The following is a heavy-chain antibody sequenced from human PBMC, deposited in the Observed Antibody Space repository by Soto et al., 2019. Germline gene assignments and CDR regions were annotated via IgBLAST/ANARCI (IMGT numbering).Heavy chain of an antibody. Sequence: SETLSLTCAVYGGSFSGYYWSWIRQPPGKGLEWIGEINHSGSTNYNPSLKSRVTISVDTSKNQFSLKLSSVTAADTAVYYCAYSGAARRSHAFDIWGQGTMVTVSS. D-gene: IGHD6-6*01. CDR2: INHSGST. J-gene: IGHJ3*02. V-gene: IGHV4-34*01. CDR1: GGSFSGYY. CDR3: AYSGAARRSHAFDI.